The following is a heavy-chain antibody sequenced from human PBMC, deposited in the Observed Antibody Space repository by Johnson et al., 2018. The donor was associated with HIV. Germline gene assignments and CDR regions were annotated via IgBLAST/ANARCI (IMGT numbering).Heavy chain of an antibody. CDR1: GFIFSSYA. J-gene: IGHJ3*02. D-gene: IGHD3-10*01. V-gene: IGHV3-64*01. CDR2: ISSNGGST. CDR3: ARDVAEGYGSGDHAFDI. Sequence: VLLVESGGGVVQPGRSLRVSCAASGFIFSSYAMHWVRQAPGKGLQYVSAISSNGGSTYYANSVKGRFTISRDNSRNTLYLQMGRLRVEDMAVYYCARDVAEGYGSGDHAFDIWGQGKMVTVSS.